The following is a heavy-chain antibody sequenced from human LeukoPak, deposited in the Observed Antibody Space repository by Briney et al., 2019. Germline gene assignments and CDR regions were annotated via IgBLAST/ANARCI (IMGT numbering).Heavy chain of an antibody. CDR3: ARVGAVAGAFDI. CDR1: GFTFSSYW. Sequence: PGGSLRLSCAASGFTFSSYWMHWVRQAPGKGLVWVSRIKSDGRSTSYADSVKGRFTISRDNAKSTLYLQMNSLRAEDTAVYFCARVGAVAGAFDIWGQGTMVTVSS. CDR2: IKSDGRST. J-gene: IGHJ3*02. V-gene: IGHV3-74*01. D-gene: IGHD6-19*01.